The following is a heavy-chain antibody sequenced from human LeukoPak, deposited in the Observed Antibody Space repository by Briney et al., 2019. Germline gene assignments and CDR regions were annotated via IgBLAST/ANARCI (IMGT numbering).Heavy chain of an antibody. V-gene: IGHV1-2*06. CDR1: GYTFTGYY. CDR3: ARDRGGGRYYYGMDV. CDR2: INPNSGGT. Sequence: ASVKVSCKASGYTFTGYYMHWVRQAPGQGLEWMGRINPNSGGTNYAQKFQGRVTMTRDTSISTAYMELSRLRSEDTAVYYCARDRGGGRYYYGMDVWGQGTTVTVSS. D-gene: IGHD2-15*01. J-gene: IGHJ6*02.